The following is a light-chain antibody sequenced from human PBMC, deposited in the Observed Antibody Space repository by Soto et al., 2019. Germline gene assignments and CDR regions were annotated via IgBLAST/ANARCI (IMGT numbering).Light chain of an antibody. J-gene: IGKJ1*01. CDR2: GAS. CDR3: QHYNNWPPWT. V-gene: IGKV3-15*01. CDR1: QTVSSN. Sequence: EIVMTQSPPAVSVSPGERATLSCRASQTVSSNLAWYQQKPGQAPRLLIYGASTRATGIPARFSGSGSGTEFTLIISSLQSEDFAVYYCQHYNNWPPWTFGQGTKVDI.